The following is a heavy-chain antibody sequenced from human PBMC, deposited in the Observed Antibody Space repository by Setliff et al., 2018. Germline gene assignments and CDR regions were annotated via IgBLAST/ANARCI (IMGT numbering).Heavy chain of an antibody. Sequence: SETLSLTCTVSNFSVTTVYYWGWIRQPPGKGLEWIANVYYTGSTYYSPSLASRVSMSIDTSKNRFSLKLHSVTAADTAVYYCARTGTYRYFDYWGQGALVTVSS. V-gene: IGHV4-38-2*02. CDR2: VYYTGST. D-gene: IGHD1-1*01. CDR3: ARTGTYRYFDY. J-gene: IGHJ4*02. CDR1: NFSVTTVYY.